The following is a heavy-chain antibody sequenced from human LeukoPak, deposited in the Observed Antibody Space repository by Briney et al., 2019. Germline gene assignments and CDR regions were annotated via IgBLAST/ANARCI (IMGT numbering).Heavy chain of an antibody. CDR2: IIGSGRTT. D-gene: IGHD2-21*01. CDR3: AKKEGDTYFSWYMDV. J-gene: IGHJ6*03. Sequence: GGSLRLSCAASRFIFMNFVISSVRQAPGRGREWVSGIIGSGRTTFYADTVKGRFTISKDNSKNTLYLQMNSLRAEDTAIYYCAKKEGDTYFSWYMDVWGKGTTVTVSS. V-gene: IGHV3-23*01. CDR1: RFIFMNFV.